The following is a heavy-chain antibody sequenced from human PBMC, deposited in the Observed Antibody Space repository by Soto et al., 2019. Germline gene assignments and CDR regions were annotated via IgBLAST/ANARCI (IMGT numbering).Heavy chain of an antibody. D-gene: IGHD5-12*01. J-gene: IGHJ6*02. CDR2: ISYDGSNK. Sequence: QVQLVESGGGVVQPGRSLRLSCAASGFTFSSYGMHWVRQAPGKGLEWVAVISYDGSNKYYADSVKGRFTISRDNSKNTLYLQMNSLKAEDTAVYYCAKGTKWLRLPGFYYYGIDVWGQWTTVTVSS. CDR1: GFTFSSYG. CDR3: AKGTKWLRLPGFYYYGIDV. V-gene: IGHV3-30*18.